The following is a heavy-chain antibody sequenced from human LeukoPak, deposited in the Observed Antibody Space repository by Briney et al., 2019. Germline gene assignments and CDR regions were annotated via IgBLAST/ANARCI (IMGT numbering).Heavy chain of an antibody. CDR1: GGSTSSGGYS. D-gene: IGHD4-17*01. J-gene: IGHJ5*02. CDR3: ARAKDDYGDNWFDP. Sequence: PSETLSLTCAVSGGSTSSGGYSWSWIRQPPGKGLEWIGYIYYSGSTYYNPSLKSRVTISVDTSKNQFSLKLSSVTAADTAVYYCARAKDDYGDNWFDPWGQGTLVTVSS. CDR2: IYYSGST. V-gene: IGHV4-30-4*07.